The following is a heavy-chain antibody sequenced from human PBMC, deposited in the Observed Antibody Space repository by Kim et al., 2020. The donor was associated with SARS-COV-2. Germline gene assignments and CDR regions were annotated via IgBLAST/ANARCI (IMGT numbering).Heavy chain of an antibody. CDR3: ARVDIHPPGAIGEFDP. D-gene: IGHD3-10*01. J-gene: IGHJ5*02. V-gene: IGHV4-59*11. CDR1: GASISSHY. CDR2: ILYSGST. Sequence: SETLSLTCSVSGASISSHYWSWIRQPPGKGLEWIGYILYSGSTNYNPSLKSRVIISVDTSKNQFSLNLSSVTAADTAIYYCARVDIHPPGAIGEFDPWGQGALVTVSS.